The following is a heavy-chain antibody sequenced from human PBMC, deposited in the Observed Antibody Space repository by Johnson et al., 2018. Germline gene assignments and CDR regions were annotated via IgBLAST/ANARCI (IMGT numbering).Heavy chain of an antibody. Sequence: EVQLVESGGSLVKPGGSLRLSCAASGFTFSNAWMNWVRQAPGKGLEWVGRIKSKTDGGTTDYAAPVKGRFTISRDDTKHTLFLQMNSLKTEDTAVYYCTTHRYYYDDINYYPWAFDIGGQGTKVTVSS. CDR3: TTHRYYYDDINYYPWAFDI. D-gene: IGHD3-22*01. CDR2: IKSKTDGGTT. V-gene: IGHV3-15*07. CDR1: GFTFSNAW. J-gene: IGHJ3*02.